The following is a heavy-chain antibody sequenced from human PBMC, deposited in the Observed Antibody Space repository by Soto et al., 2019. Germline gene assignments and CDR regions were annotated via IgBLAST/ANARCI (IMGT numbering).Heavy chain of an antibody. CDR3: ARDGGDYGDYPGWWYFDL. CDR1: GGSISSGGYY. CDR2: IYYSGST. Sequence: QVQLQESGPGLVKPSQTLSLTCTVSGGSISSGGYYWSWIRQHPGKGLEWIGYIYYSGSTYYNPFLKSRVTISVDTSKNQFSLKLSSVTAADTAVYYCARDGGDYGDYPGWWYFDLWGRGTLVTVSS. V-gene: IGHV4-31*03. J-gene: IGHJ2*01. D-gene: IGHD4-17*01.